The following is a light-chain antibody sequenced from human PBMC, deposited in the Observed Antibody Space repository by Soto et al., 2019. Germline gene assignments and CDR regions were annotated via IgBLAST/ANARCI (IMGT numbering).Light chain of an antibody. CDR2: EVT. CDR1: SSDVGAYNY. J-gene: IGLJ2*01. CDR3: SSYTSGSTLVV. Sequence: QSALIQPASVSGSPGQSITISCTGSSSDVGAYNYVSWYQQHPGKAPRLMIYEVTNRPSGVSNRFSGSKSGNTASLTISGLRAEDEADYYCSSYTSGSTLVVFGGGTKLTVL. V-gene: IGLV2-14*01.